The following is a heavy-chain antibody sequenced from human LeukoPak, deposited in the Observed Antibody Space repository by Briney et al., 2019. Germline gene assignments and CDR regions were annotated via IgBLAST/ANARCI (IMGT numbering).Heavy chain of an antibody. J-gene: IGHJ3*02. CDR3: AKGERTSATMIVVSLAFDI. V-gene: IGHV3-23*01. CDR1: GFTFSSYA. CDR2: ISGSGGST. D-gene: IGHD3-22*01. Sequence: GGSLRLSRAASGFTFSSYAMSWVRQAPGKGLEWVSAISGSGGSTYYADSVKGRFTISRDNSKNTLYLQMNSLRAEDTAVYYCAKGERTSATMIVVSLAFDIWGQGTMVTVSS.